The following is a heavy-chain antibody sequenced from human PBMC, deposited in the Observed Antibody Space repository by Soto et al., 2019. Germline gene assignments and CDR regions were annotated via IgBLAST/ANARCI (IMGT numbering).Heavy chain of an antibody. CDR2: ISGSGGST. CDR1: GFTFSSYA. Sequence: PGGSLRLSCAASGFTFSSYAMSWVRQAPGKGLEWVSAISGSGGSTYYADSVKGRFTISRDNSKNTLYLQMNSLRAEDTAVYYCAKGYSSGWYVNWFDPWGQGTLVTVSS. V-gene: IGHV3-23*01. CDR3: AKGYSSGWYVNWFDP. J-gene: IGHJ5*02. D-gene: IGHD6-19*01.